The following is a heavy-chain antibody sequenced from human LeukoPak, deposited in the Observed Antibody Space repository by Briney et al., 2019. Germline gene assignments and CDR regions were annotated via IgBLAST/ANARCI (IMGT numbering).Heavy chain of an antibody. CDR1: GYTFTSYD. Sequence: ASVKVSCKASGYTFTSYDSNWVRQATRQGLEWMGWMNPNSGNTGSSQKFQGSVTMTRDTSTSTVYMELSSLRSEDTAVYYCARVPPATTNDAFDISRQATKVTVSS. CDR3: ARVPPATTNDAFDI. CDR2: MNPNSGNT. J-gene: IGHJ3*02. V-gene: IGHV1-8*01. D-gene: IGHD1-1*01.